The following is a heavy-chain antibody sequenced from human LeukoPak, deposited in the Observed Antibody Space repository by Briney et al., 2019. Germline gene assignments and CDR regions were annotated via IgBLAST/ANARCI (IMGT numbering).Heavy chain of an antibody. CDR3: ARGDSSGWPSYYYYMDV. CDR1: RGSFSGYY. J-gene: IGHJ6*03. CDR2: INHSGST. V-gene: IGHV4-34*01. D-gene: IGHD6-19*01. Sequence: PSETLSLTCAVYRGSFSGYYWSWIRQPPGKGLEWIGEINHSGSTNYNPSLKSRVTISVDKSKNQFSLKLSSVTAADTGVYYCARGDSSGWPSYYYYMDVWGKGTTVTVSS.